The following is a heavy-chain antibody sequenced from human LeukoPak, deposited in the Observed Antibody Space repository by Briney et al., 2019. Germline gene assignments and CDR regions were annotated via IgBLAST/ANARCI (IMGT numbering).Heavy chain of an antibody. V-gene: IGHV4-59*01. CDR1: GGSISSYY. CDR3: ARDQALSYSSNAYYYYGMDV. J-gene: IGHJ6*02. CDR2: IYYSGST. D-gene: IGHD3-10*01. Sequence: SETLSLTCTVSGGSISSYYWSWIRQPPGKGLEWIGYIYYSGSTNYNPSLKSRVTISVDTSKNQFSLKLSSVTAADTAVYYCARDQALSYSSNAYYYYGMDVWGQGTTVTVSS.